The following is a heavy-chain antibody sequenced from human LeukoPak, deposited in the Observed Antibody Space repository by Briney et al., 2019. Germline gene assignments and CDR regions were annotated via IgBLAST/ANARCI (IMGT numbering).Heavy chain of an antibody. CDR1: GGSFSGYY. J-gene: IGHJ4*02. V-gene: IGHV4-34*01. Sequence: SETLSLTCAVYGGSFSGYYWSWIRQPPGKGLEWIGEINHSGSTNYNPSLKSRVTISVDTSKNQFSLKLSSVTAADTAVYYCARGIRGSSWQDFDYRGQGTPVTVSS. CDR2: INHSGST. CDR3: ARGIRGSSWQDFDY. D-gene: IGHD6-13*01.